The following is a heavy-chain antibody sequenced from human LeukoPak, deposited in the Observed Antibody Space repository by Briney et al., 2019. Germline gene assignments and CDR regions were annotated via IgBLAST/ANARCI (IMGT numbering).Heavy chain of an antibody. V-gene: IGHV3-66*02. Sequence: GSLRLFRAASGFTGSSSFMNRVRQAPGKGLEMGPVMYSGGSTFYADSVKGRFTISRDNSKNTLSLQMNGLRAEDTAVYYCARVNIASAGLYYFDYWGQGTLVTVSS. CDR3: ARVNIASAGLYYFDY. D-gene: IGHD6-13*01. CDR1: GFTGSSSF. J-gene: IGHJ4*02. CDR2: MYSGGST.